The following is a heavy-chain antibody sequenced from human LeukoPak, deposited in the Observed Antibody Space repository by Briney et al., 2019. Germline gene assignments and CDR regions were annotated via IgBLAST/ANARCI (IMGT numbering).Heavy chain of an antibody. CDR1: GFTFSNAW. J-gene: IGHJ4*02. D-gene: IGHD4-23*01. V-gene: IGHV3-15*01. CDR2: IKSKTDGGTT. CDR3: TTTPTTVVTLFDY. Sequence: PGGSLRLSCAASGFTFSNAWMSWVRQAPGKGLEWVGRIKSKTDGGTTDYAAPVKGRFTISRDDSNNTLYLQMNSLKTEDTAVYYCTTTPTTVVTLFDYWGQGTLVAVSS.